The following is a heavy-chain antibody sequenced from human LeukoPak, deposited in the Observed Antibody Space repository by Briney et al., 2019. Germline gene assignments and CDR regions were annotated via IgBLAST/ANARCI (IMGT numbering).Heavy chain of an antibody. Sequence: SGPTLVNPTQTLTLTCTFSGFSLSTSGMRVSWIRQPPGKALEGLARIDWDDDKFYSTSLKTRLPISKDTSKTPVVLTMTTMDPVDTATYYCARTKPAGPDAFDIWGQGTMVTVSS. CDR3: ARTKPAGPDAFDI. J-gene: IGHJ3*02. D-gene: IGHD6-13*01. CDR2: IDWDDDK. V-gene: IGHV2-70*04. CDR1: GFSLSTSGMR.